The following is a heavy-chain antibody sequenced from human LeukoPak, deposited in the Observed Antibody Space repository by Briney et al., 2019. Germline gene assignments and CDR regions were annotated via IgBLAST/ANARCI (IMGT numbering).Heavy chain of an antibody. CDR2: ISSSSSYI. D-gene: IGHD3-22*01. CDR3: AREGGYYYDSSGSLEY. J-gene: IGHJ4*02. CDR1: GFTFSSYS. Sequence: PGGSLRLSCAASGFTFSSYSMNWVRQAPGKGLEWVSSISSSSSYIYYADSVKGRFTISRDNAKNSLYLQMDSLRAEDTAVYYCAREGGYYYDSSGSLEYWGQGTLVTVSS. V-gene: IGHV3-21*01.